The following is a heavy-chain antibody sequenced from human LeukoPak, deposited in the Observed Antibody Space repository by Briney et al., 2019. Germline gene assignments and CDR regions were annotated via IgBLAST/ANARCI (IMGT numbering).Heavy chain of an antibody. CDR3: ARHFGEYSSGPSVDY. V-gene: IGHV5-51*01. D-gene: IGHD6-19*01. J-gene: IGHJ4*02. CDR2: IYPGDSDT. Sequence: GESLKISCKGSGYSFTNYWIGWVRQMPGKGLEWMGIIYPGDSDTRYSPSFQGQVTISADKSISTAYLQWSSLKASDTAMYYCARHFGEYSSGPSVDYWGQGTLVTVSS. CDR1: GYSFTNYW.